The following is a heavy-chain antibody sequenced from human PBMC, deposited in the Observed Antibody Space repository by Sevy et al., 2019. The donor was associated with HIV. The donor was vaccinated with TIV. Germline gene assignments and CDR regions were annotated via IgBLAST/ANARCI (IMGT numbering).Heavy chain of an antibody. Sequence: ASVKVSCKASGYTFTGYYMHWVRQAPGQGLEWMGWINPKSGGTNDAQKFQGRVTMTRDTSISTAYLELSRLGADDTAVYYCARGGSGSYYKKIDYWGQGTLVTVSS. CDR2: INPKSGGT. CDR1: GYTFTGYY. J-gene: IGHJ4*02. V-gene: IGHV1-2*02. CDR3: ARGGSGSYYKKIDY. D-gene: IGHD3-10*01.